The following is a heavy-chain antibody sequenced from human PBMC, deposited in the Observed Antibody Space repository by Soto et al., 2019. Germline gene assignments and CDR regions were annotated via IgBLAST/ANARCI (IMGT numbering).Heavy chain of an antibody. Sequence: GGSLRLSCAASGFTFSSYWMSWVRQAPGKGLEWVANIKQDGSEKYYVDSVKGRFTISRDNAKNSLYLQMNSLRAEDTAVYYCARFNWNDIDYYYYGMDVWGQGTTVTVSS. CDR2: IKQDGSEK. CDR3: ARFNWNDIDYYYYGMDV. D-gene: IGHD1-20*01. V-gene: IGHV3-7*05. J-gene: IGHJ6*02. CDR1: GFTFSSYW.